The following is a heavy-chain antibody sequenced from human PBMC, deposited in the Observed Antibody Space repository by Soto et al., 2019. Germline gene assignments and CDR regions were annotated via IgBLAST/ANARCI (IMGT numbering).Heavy chain of an antibody. CDR3: ARDPYHVLMVNAPNLYGMDV. V-gene: IGHV1-18*01. D-gene: IGHD2-8*01. CDR2: ISTYNGNT. CDR1: GYTFTTYD. Sequence: QVQLVQSGAEVKKPGASVKVSCKASGYTFTTYDISWVRQAPGQGLEWMGRISTYNGNTNYPQSLQGRLTMTTDTSTTTAYIELMSLRSYDTAVYYCARDPYHVLMVNAPNLYGMDVW. J-gene: IGHJ6*01.